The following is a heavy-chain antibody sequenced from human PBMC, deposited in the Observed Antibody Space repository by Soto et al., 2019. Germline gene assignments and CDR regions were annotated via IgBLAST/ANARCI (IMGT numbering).Heavy chain of an antibody. CDR1: GFTVSSNY. CDR2: IYSGGST. V-gene: IGHV3-53*04. CDR3: ARGSFFRCLDSGYDFFDY. Sequence: EVQLVESGGGLVQPGGSLRLSCAASGFTVSSNYMSWVRQAPGKGLEWVAFIYSGGSTYYAYSVKGRFTISRHNSKNTLYLQMNCRRDEATAVYYCARGSFFRCLDSGYDFFDYWGQGTMVPVS. J-gene: IGHJ4*02. D-gene: IGHD5-12*01.